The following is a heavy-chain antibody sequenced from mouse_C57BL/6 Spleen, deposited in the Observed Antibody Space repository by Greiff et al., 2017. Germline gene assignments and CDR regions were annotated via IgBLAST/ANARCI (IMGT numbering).Heavy chain of an antibody. CDR1: GYTFTSYW. D-gene: IGHD4-1*02. CDR3: ARSQLGERDAY. V-gene: IGHV1-55*01. Sequence: QVQLQQPGAELVKPGASVTMSCKASGYTFTSYWITWVKQRPGQGLEWVGDIYPGSGSTNYNEKFKSKATLTVDTSSSTAYMQLSSLTSEDSAVYYCARSQLGERDAYWGQGTLVTVSA. CDR2: IYPGSGST. J-gene: IGHJ3*01.